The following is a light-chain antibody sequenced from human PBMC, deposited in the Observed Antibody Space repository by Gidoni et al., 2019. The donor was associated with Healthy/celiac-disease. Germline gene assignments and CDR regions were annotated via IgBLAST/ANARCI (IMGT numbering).Light chain of an antibody. CDR3: QQYYSTPWT. Sequence: DIVMTQSPDSLAVSLCERATINCKSSQSVLYSSNNKNYLAWYQQKPGQTPKLLIYWASTRESGFPDRCSGSGSGTDFTLTISSLQAEDVAVYYCQQYYSTPWTCGQGTKVEIK. J-gene: IGKJ1*01. CDR1: QSVLYSSNNKNY. V-gene: IGKV4-1*01. CDR2: WAS.